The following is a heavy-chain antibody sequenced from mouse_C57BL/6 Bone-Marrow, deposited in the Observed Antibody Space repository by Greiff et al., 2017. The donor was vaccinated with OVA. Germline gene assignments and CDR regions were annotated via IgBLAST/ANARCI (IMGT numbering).Heavy chain of an antibody. V-gene: IGHV1-81*01. CDR3: ARWRKGKVPSMDY. Sequence: VQLQQSGAELARPGASVKLSCKASGYTFTSYGISWVKQRTGQGLEWIGEIYPRSGNTYSNEKFKGKATLTADKSSSTAYMELRSLTSEDSAVYFCARWRKGKVPSMDYWGQGTSVTVSS. J-gene: IGHJ4*01. D-gene: IGHD1-3*01. CDR1: GYTFTSYG. CDR2: IYPRSGNT.